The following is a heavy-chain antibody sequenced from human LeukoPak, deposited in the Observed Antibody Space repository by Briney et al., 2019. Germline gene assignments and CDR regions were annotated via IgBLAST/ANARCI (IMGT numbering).Heavy chain of an antibody. CDR1: GYTFTSYD. Sequence: ASVKVSCKASGYTFTSYDINWLRQATGQGLEWMGWMNPNSGNTGYAQKFQDRVTMTRNTSISTAYMELSSLRSEDTAVYYGARGLRFLEWSIHYGMDVWGQGTTVTVSS. CDR3: ARGLRFLEWSIHYGMDV. D-gene: IGHD3-3*01. CDR2: MNPNSGNT. V-gene: IGHV1-8*01. J-gene: IGHJ6*02.